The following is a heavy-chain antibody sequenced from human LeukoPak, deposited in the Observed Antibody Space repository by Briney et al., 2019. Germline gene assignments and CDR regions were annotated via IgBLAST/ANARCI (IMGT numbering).Heavy chain of an antibody. CDR3: TKGLYDDWCHFDY. D-gene: IGHD3-9*01. V-gene: IGHV3-23*01. CDR1: GFTFSGFA. J-gene: IGHJ4*02. Sequence: GGSLRLSCAASGFTFSGFAMCWVRQAPGEGLEGVSAITGSGGGINYAESVKGRFTISRDNSPSTLFLQMNSLRGDDTAVYYCTKGLYDDWCHFDYWGQGALVTVSS. CDR2: ITGSGGGI.